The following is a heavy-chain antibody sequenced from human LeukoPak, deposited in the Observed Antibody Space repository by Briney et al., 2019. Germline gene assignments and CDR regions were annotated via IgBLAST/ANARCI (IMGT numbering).Heavy chain of an antibody. J-gene: IGHJ5*02. D-gene: IGHD1-20*01. Sequence: SETLSLTCTVSGGSMSGAYWSWIRQPPGKGLEWIGYVFFTGNTNYNPSLGSRLTISVDTSRSQFSLKLNSVTAADTAVYYCARSPRNWNDVSWFDPWGQGTLVTVSS. CDR1: GGSMSGAY. CDR2: VFFTGNT. CDR3: ARSPRNWNDVSWFDP. V-gene: IGHV4-59*08.